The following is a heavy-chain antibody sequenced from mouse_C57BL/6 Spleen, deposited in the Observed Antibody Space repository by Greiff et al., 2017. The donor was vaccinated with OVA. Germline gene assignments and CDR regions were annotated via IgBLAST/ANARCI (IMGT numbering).Heavy chain of an antibody. V-gene: IGHV1-80*01. CDR3: ARSPYEYAMDY. D-gene: IGHD2-12*01. Sequence: VQRVESGAELVKPGASVKISCKASGYAFSSYWMNWVKQRPGKGLEWIGQIYPGDGDTNYNGKFKGKATLTADKSSSTAYMQLSSLTSEDSAVYFCARSPYEYAMDYWGQGTSVTVSS. J-gene: IGHJ4*01. CDR2: IYPGDGDT. CDR1: GYAFSSYW.